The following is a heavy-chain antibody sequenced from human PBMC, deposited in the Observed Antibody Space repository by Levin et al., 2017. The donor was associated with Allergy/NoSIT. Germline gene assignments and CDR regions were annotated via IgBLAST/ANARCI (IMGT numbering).Heavy chain of an antibody. CDR2: IHHSGSA. CDR3: ARVFSAISASGPEY. J-gene: IGHJ4*02. Sequence: SQTLSLTCTVSGDSISGGSLYWSWIRQRPGKGLEWIGFIHHSGSAYYNPSLKSRLTLSLDTSKSQFSLRVTSVTAAETAVYSCARVFSAISASGPEYLGQGILVTVSS. D-gene: IGHD6-13*01. V-gene: IGHV4-31*03. CDR1: GDSISGGSLY.